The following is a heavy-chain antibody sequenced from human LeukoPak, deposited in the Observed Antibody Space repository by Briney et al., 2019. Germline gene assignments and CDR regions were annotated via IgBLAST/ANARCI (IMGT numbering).Heavy chain of an antibody. J-gene: IGHJ4*02. CDR1: GCTLRNYA. V-gene: IGHV3-23*02. CDR3: ANDQGIDYGDHLPH. Sequence: GGSLRLSCTASGCTLRNYAMTWVRQAPGKGLEWVSGISGGGVRTYYGDSGKGRFTISRDNSKNTLYLQMNNLRAEDTAVYYCANDQGIDYGDHLPHGGQGTLVTVSS. CDR2: ISGGGVRT. D-gene: IGHD4/OR15-4a*01.